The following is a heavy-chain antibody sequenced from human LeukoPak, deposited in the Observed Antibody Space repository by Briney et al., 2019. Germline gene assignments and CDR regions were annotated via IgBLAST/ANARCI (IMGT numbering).Heavy chain of an antibody. CDR3: ARSAAAGFSYYSYYLDV. D-gene: IGHD6-13*01. Sequence: GGSLRLSCAASGFTFSSYGMSWVRQAPGKGLEWVSAISGSGGTTYYADSVKGRFTISRDNSKNTLYLQMNSLRAEDTAIYYCARSAAAGFSYYSYYLDVWGKGTTVTIFS. J-gene: IGHJ6*03. V-gene: IGHV3-23*01. CDR2: ISGSGGTT. CDR1: GFTFSSYG.